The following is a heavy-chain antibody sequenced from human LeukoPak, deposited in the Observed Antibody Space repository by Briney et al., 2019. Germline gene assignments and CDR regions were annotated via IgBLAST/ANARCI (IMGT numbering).Heavy chain of an antibody. Sequence: GASVKVSCKAFGYTFSTYYMQWVRQAPGQGLEWMGWMNPNSGNTGYAQKFQGRVTMTRNTSISTAYMELSSLRSEDTAVYYCARRQETYDSTGYQKPRAEYFQHWGQGTLVTVSS. D-gene: IGHD3-22*01. CDR2: MNPNSGNT. J-gene: IGHJ1*01. CDR3: ARRQETYDSTGYQKPRAEYFQH. V-gene: IGHV1-8*02. CDR1: GYTFSTYY.